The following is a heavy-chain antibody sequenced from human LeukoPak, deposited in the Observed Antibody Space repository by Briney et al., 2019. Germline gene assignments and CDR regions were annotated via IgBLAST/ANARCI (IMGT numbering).Heavy chain of an antibody. CDR2: INPSGGNT. V-gene: IGHV1-46*01. Sequence: ASVKVSCKASGYTFTSYYMHWVRQAPGQGLEWMGIINPSGGNTSYAQKFQGRVTMTRDTSTSTVYMELSSLRSEDTAVYYCARDFNEPNDAFDIWGQGTMVTVSS. D-gene: IGHD1-1*01. CDR1: GYTFTSYY. CDR3: ARDFNEPNDAFDI. J-gene: IGHJ3*02.